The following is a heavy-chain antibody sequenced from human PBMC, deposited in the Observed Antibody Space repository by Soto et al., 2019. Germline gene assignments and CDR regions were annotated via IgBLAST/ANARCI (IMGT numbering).Heavy chain of an antibody. V-gene: IGHV3-53*01. D-gene: IGHD3-3*01. J-gene: IGHJ6*02. CDR1: GFTVSSNY. Sequence: PGGSLRPSCAASGFTVSSNYMSWVRQAPGEGLEWVSVIYSGGSTNYADSVKGRFTISRDNSKNTLYLQMNSLRAEDTAVYYCARDYDFWSGYPNYYYGMDVWGQGTTVTVS. CDR3: ARDYDFWSGYPNYYYGMDV. CDR2: IYSGGST.